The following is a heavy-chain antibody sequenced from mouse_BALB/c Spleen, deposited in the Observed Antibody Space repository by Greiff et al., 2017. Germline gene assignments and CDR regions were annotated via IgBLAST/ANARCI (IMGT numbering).Heavy chain of an antibody. J-gene: IGHJ2*01. CDR3: ARDYRYYFDY. V-gene: IGHV3-5*02. D-gene: IGHD2-14*01. Sequence: DVMLVESGPGLVKPSQTVSLTCTVTGISITTGNYRWSWIRQFPGNKLEWIGYIYYSGTITYNPSLTSRTTITRDTSKNQFFLEMNSLTAEDTATYYCARDYRYYFDYWGQGTTLTVSS. CDR1: GISITTGNYR. CDR2: IYYSGTI.